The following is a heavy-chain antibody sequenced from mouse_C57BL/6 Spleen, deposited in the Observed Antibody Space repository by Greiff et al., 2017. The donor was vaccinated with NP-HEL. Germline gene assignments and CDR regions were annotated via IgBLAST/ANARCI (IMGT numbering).Heavy chain of an antibody. J-gene: IGHJ1*03. CDR2: IDPESGGT. CDR1: GYTFTDYE. CDR3: TRGEYFDV. Sequence: VQLQQSGAELVRPGASVTLSCKASGYTFTDYEMHWVKQTPVHGLEWIGAIDPESGGTAYNQKFKGKAILTADKSSSTAYMALRSLTSEYSAGDDCTRGEYFDVWGKGTTVTVSA. V-gene: IGHV1-15*01.